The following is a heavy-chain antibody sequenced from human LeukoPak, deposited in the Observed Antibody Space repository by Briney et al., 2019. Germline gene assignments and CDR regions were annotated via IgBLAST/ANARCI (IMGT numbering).Heavy chain of an antibody. D-gene: IGHD4-17*01. J-gene: IGHJ4*02. V-gene: IGHV4-4*02. CDR2: IYHGGAT. CDR3: ATYLYGDYGYYYFDY. Sequence: SGTLSFTCAVSGASITSNHWWSWARQAPGEGLEWIGEIYHGGATTYNPSLKSRLTMSVDRSKNEFSLSLRSVTAADTAVYYCATYLYGDYGYYYFDYWGPGTLVTVSS. CDR1: GASITSNHW.